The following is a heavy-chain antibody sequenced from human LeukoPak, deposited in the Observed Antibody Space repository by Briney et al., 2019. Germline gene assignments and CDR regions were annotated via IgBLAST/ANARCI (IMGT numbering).Heavy chain of an antibody. CDR3: AKRVPYSSSAVYFDY. CDR1: GFAFTSYG. J-gene: IGHJ4*02. V-gene: IGHV3-23*01. D-gene: IGHD6-6*01. CDR2: ISDTGGNT. Sequence: GGSLRLSCAASGFAFTSYGMYWVRQAPGKGLEWVSSISDTGGNTYYADSVKGRFTISRDNSKNTLYLQMNSLRVEDTAIYYCAKRVPYSSSAVYFDYRGQGALVTVSS.